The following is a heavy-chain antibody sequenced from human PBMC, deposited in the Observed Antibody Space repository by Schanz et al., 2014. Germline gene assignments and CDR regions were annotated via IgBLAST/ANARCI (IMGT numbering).Heavy chain of an antibody. D-gene: IGHD3-10*01. Sequence: EVQLVESGGGLVQPGGSLRLSCAASGFTFSDAWMSWVRQDPGKGLEWVARINSVGSNTDYADSVKGRFTISRDNSKNTLYRQMNSLRPEDTAVYYCARGEFGEVSYFDYWGQGTLVTVSS. J-gene: IGHJ4*02. CDR1: GFTFSDAW. V-gene: IGHV3-74*02. CDR3: ARGEFGEVSYFDY. CDR2: INSVGSNT.